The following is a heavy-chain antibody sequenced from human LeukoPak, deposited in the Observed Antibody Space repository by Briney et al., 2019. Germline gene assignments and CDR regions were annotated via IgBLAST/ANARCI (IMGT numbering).Heavy chain of an antibody. Sequence: GGSLRLSCAASGFTFSSYAIHWVRQAPGKGLEWVAVISYDGSNKYYADSVKGRFTISRDNSKNTLYLQMNSLRAEDTAVYYCASPDTANDYWGPGTLVTVSS. CDR2: ISYDGSNK. CDR1: GFTFSSYA. CDR3: ASPDTANDY. D-gene: IGHD5-18*01. J-gene: IGHJ4*02. V-gene: IGHV3-30*04.